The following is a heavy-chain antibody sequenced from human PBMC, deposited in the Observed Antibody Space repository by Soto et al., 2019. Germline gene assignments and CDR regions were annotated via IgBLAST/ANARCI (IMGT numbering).Heavy chain of an antibody. CDR2: IYNEGTYS. J-gene: IGHJ4*02. D-gene: IGHD3-10*01. CDR1: GFIFKMYW. CDR3: TRGPRPISTGTGAY. Sequence: PGGSLRLSCAASGFIFKMYWMHWVRQSPGKGLVWISRIYNEGTYSDYADSVRGRFTISRDNVNDTLYLQMNNLRAEDSGLYYCTRGPRPISTGTGAYWGQGTQVTVSS. V-gene: IGHV3-74*01.